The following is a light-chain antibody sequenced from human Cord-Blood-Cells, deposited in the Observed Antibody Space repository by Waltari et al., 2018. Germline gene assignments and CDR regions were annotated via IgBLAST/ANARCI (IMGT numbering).Light chain of an antibody. CDR1: QSVSSN. CDR3: QQYNNWPRT. V-gene: IGKV3-15*01. Sequence: EIVMTQSPATLSVSPGERATLPCRASQSVSSNLAWYQQKPGQAPRLLINGASTRGTGIPARFSGSGSGTEFTPTISSLQSEDFAVYYCQQYNNWPRTFGQGTKVEIK. J-gene: IGKJ1*01. CDR2: GAS.